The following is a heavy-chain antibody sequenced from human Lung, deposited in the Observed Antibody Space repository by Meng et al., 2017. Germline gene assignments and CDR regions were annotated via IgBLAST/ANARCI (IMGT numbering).Heavy chain of an antibody. Sequence: HWVSGLLMPLVTLSSTCVVSGGFFSDYYWSWIRQPPGKGLEWIGEINHSGSTNYNPSLESRATISVDTSQNNLSLKLSSVTAADSAVYYCARGPTTMAHDFDYWGQGTLVTVSS. J-gene: IGHJ4*02. D-gene: IGHD4-11*01. V-gene: IGHV4-34*01. CDR2: INHSGST. CDR1: GGFFSDYY. CDR3: ARGPTTMAHDFDY.